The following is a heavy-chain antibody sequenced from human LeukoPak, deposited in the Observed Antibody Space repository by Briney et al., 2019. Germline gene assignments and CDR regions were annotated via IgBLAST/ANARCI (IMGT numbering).Heavy chain of an antibody. Sequence: SETLSLTCAVYGGSFSGYYWSWIRQPPGKGLEWIGEVNHSGSTNYNPSLKSRVTISVDTSKNQFSPKLSSVTAADTAVYYCARASSWLPTPYYFDYWGQGTLVTVSS. CDR3: ARASSWLPTPYYFDY. CDR1: GGSFSGYY. V-gene: IGHV4-34*01. D-gene: IGHD6-19*01. J-gene: IGHJ4*02. CDR2: VNHSGST.